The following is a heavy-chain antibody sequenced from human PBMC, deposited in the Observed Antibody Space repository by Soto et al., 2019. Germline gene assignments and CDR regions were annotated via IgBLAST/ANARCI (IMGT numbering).Heavy chain of an antibody. D-gene: IGHD6-13*01. J-gene: IGHJ5*02. Sequence: QVPLVQSGAEVKEPGASVRVSCKASGYTFINFDISWVRQAAGQGLEWLGWMNPGSGKTGYASKFQGRVAMTRDASTGTFHLELSSLTSDDTAVYYCARMASAGTLNWFDPWGQGTLVTVSS. V-gene: IGHV1-8*02. CDR3: ARMASAGTLNWFDP. CDR1: GYTFINFD. CDR2: MNPGSGKT.